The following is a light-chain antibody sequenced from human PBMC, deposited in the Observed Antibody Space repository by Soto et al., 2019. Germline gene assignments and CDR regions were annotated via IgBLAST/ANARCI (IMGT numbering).Light chain of an antibody. CDR2: DVV. Sequence: QSALTQPASVSGPPGQSITISCTGTSSDVGGFNYVSWYRQHPGNAPKLMIFDVVNRPSGVSHRFSGSKSDNTASLTISGLQAEDEADYYCSSYTSSGTVVFGGGTKLTVL. CDR1: SSDVGGFNY. V-gene: IGLV2-14*01. CDR3: SSYTSSGTVV. J-gene: IGLJ2*01.